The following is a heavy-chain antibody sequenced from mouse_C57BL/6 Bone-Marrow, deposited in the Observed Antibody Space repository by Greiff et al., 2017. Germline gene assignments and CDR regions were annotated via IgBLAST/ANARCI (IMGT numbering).Heavy chain of an antibody. J-gene: IGHJ2*01. CDR2: LDPEDGDT. V-gene: IGHV14-1*01. Sequence: VQLQQSGAELVRPGASVKLSCTASGFNITDYYMHWVKQRPEQGLEWIGRLDPEDGDTEYAPKFKGKATMTADTSSNTAYLQLSSLTSEVTAVYYYANFYCDYWGQGTTLTVSA. CDR1: GFNITDYY. CDR3: ANFYCDY.